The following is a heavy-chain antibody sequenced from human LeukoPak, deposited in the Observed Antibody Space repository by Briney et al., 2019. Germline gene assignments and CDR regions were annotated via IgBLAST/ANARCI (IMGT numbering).Heavy chain of an antibody. Sequence: SETLSLTCAVCGGSFSGYYWSWIRQPPGKGLEWIGEINHSGSTNYNPSLKSRVTISVDTSKNQFSLKLSSVTAADTAVYYCAIAVAGYFDYWGQGTLVTVSS. CDR3: AIAVAGYFDY. D-gene: IGHD6-19*01. J-gene: IGHJ4*02. V-gene: IGHV4-34*01. CDR2: INHSGST. CDR1: GGSFSGYY.